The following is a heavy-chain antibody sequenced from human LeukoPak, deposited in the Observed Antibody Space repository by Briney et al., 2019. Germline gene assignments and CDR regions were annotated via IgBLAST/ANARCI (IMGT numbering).Heavy chain of an antibody. CDR2: ISGSGTST. D-gene: IGHD3-22*01. CDR1: GFTFSYYA. V-gene: IGHV3-23*01. J-gene: IGHJ2*01. CDR3: ARATYYYDSSGYLVWYFDL. Sequence: GGSLRLSCAVSGFTFSYYALSWVRQVPGKGLEWVSVISGSGTSTYYADSVKGRFTISRDNSKNTLYLQMNSLRAEDTAVYYCARATYYYDSSGYLVWYFDLWGRGTLVTVSS.